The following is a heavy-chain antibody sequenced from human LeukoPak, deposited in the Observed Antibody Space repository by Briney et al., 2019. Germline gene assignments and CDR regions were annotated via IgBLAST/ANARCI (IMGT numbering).Heavy chain of an antibody. D-gene: IGHD2-8*01. CDR2: IDPSDSYT. CDR1: GYRFTSYW. CDR3: ARHQLLGLFFKGVCSDAFDI. J-gene: IGHJ3*02. V-gene: IGHV5-10-1*01. Sequence: GESLKISCKGSGYRFTSYWISWVRQMPGKGLEWMGRIDPSDSYTNYSPSFQGHLTISADKSISTAYLQWSSLKASDTAMYYCARHQLLGLFFKGVCSDAFDIWGQGTMVTVFS.